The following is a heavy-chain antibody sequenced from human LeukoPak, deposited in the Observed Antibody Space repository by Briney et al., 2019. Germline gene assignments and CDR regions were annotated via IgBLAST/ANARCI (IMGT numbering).Heavy chain of an antibody. CDR3: ARRRTPSIAAAGDDAFDI. CDR2: INPNSGGT. V-gene: IGHV1-2*02. D-gene: IGHD6-13*01. J-gene: IGHJ3*02. CDR1: GYTFTGYY. Sequence: ASVKVSCKASGYTFTGYYMHWVRQAPGQGLEWMGWINPNSGGTSYAQKFQGRVTMTRDTSISTAYMELSRLRSDDTAVYYCARRRTPSIAAAGDDAFDIWGQGTMVTVSS.